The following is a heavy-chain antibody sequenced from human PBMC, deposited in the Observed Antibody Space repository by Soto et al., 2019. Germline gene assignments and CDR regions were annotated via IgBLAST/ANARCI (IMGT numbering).Heavy chain of an antibody. CDR2: IKQDGSEK. J-gene: IGHJ4*02. CDR1: VFTFSSYW. V-gene: IGHV3-7*01. CDR3: ARDRKAPFEY. Sequence: PVGSLRLSCASSVFTFSSYWMSCVRHSPGKWLEWVANIKQDGSEKYYVDSVKGRFTISRDNAKNSLYLQMNSLRAEDTAVYYCARDRKAPFEYWGQRTLVNVSS.